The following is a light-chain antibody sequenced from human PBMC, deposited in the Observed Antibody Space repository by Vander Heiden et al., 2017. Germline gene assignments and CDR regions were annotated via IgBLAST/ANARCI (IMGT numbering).Light chain of an antibody. CDR2: AAS. CDR3: QQCNSTPPYT. CDR1: QSISSY. J-gene: IGKJ2*01. V-gene: IGKV1-39*01. Sequence: DIQMTKSPSSLSASVGDRVTITCRASQSISSYLNWYQQKPGKAPKLLIYAASSLQTGVPSRFSGSGSGTDFTLTISSLQPEDFATYYCQQCNSTPPYTFGQGTKLEIK.